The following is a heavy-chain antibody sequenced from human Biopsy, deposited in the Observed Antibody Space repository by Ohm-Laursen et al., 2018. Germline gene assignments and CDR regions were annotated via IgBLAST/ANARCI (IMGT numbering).Heavy chain of an antibody. CDR2: ISSSSSPI. J-gene: IGHJ2*01. Sequence: SLRLSCAASGFIFSTYSMNWVRQAPGKGLEWVSYISSSSSPIYYADSVKGRFTISRDNAKNSLSLQMNSLRAEDTAVYYCARDEKRWDYSNYFSWHFDLWGRGTLVTVSS. CDR1: GFIFSTYS. V-gene: IGHV3-48*01. CDR3: ARDEKRWDYSNYFSWHFDL. D-gene: IGHD4-11*01.